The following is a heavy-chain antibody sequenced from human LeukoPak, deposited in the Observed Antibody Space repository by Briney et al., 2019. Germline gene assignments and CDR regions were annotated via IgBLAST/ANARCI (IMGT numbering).Heavy chain of an antibody. D-gene: IGHD3-10*01. V-gene: IGHV7-4-1*02. CDR2: INPNTGNP. Sequence: ASVKASCKASGYSFSSYAMNWVRQAPGQGLEWMGWINPNTGNPTYAQGFTGRFVFSLDTSVSTAYLQISSLKAEDSAVYYCAGRGGSGSFDAFDIWGQGTMVTVSS. CDR3: AGRGGSGSFDAFDI. CDR1: GYSFSSYA. J-gene: IGHJ3*02.